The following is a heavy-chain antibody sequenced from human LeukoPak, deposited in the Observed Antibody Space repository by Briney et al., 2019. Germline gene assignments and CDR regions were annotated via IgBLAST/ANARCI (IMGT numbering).Heavy chain of an antibody. Sequence: PSETLSLTCTVSGGSVSDYYWSWIRQSPGKGLEWIGYIYYTGTSYNPSLKSRVTISVDTSKNQFSLKLNSVTAADTAVYYCARSGTYYNNWFDPWGQGTLVTVSS. CDR2: IYYTGT. J-gene: IGHJ5*02. CDR1: GGSVSDYY. CDR3: ARSGTYYNNWFDP. V-gene: IGHV4-59*08. D-gene: IGHD3-10*01.